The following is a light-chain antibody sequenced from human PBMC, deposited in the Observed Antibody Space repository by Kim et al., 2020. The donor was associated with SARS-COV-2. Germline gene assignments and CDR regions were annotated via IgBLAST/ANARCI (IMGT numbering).Light chain of an antibody. CDR1: RGSIASNY. CDR3: QSYDSSNRWV. CDR2: EDN. J-gene: IGLJ3*02. V-gene: IGLV6-57*03. Sequence: NFMLTQPHCVSESPGKTVTISCTRSRGSIASNYVQWYQQRPCSAPTTVIYEDNQRHSGVPDRFSGSIDSSSNSASLTISGLKTEDEADYYCQSYDSSNRWVFGGGTKLTVL.